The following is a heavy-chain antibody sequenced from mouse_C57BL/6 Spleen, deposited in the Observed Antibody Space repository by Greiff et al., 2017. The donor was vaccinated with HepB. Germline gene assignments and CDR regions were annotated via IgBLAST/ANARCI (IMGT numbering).Heavy chain of an antibody. CDR2: ISDGGSYT. CDR3: ARDPGYYGSWFAY. V-gene: IGHV5-4*01. CDR1: GFTFSSYA. Sequence: EVQVVESGGGLVKPGGSLKLSCAASGFTFSSYAMSWVRQTPEKRLEWVATISDGGSYTYYPDNVKGRFTISRDNAKNNLYLQMSHLKSEDTAMYYCARDPGYYGSWFAYWGQGTLVTVSA. D-gene: IGHD1-1*01. J-gene: IGHJ3*01.